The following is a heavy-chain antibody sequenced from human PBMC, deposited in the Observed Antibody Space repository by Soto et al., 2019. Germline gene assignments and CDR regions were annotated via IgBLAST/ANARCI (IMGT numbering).Heavy chain of an antibody. CDR1: GFTFSSYA. V-gene: IGHV3-23*01. CDR3: ANFPMRSPIYGDYPLWY. J-gene: IGHJ4*02. Sequence: EVQLLESGGGLVQPGGSLRLSCAASGFTFSSYAMSWVRQAPGKGLEWVSAISGSGGSTYYADSVKGRFTISRDNSKNTRYLQMNSLRAEDTAVYYCANFPMRSPIYGDYPLWYWGQGTLVTVSS. D-gene: IGHD4-17*01. CDR2: ISGSGGST.